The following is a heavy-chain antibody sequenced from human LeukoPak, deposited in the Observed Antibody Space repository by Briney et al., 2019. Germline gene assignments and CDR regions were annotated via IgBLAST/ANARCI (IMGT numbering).Heavy chain of an antibody. CDR1: GGSISSYY. D-gene: IGHD4-23*01. Sequence: SETLSLTCTVSGGSISSYYWSWIRQPPGKGLEWIGYIYYSGSTNYNPSLKSRVTISVDTSKNQFSLKLSSVTAADTAVYYCASHDYGGNSGWNWGQGTLVTVSS. CDR3: ASHDYGGNSGWN. CDR2: IYYSGST. J-gene: IGHJ4*02. V-gene: IGHV4-59*08.